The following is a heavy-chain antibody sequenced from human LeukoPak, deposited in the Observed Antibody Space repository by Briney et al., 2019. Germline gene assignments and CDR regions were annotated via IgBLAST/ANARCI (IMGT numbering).Heavy chain of an antibody. Sequence: ASVKVSCKASGYTFIDYYIHWVRQAAGQGLEWMGWIDPNSGGTKYAQKFQGRVTMTRDTSITTTYMELSSLRSDDTAVYFCARNYMYGDDFWGQGTTVTVSS. CDR3: ARNYMYGDDF. CDR1: GYTFIDYY. D-gene: IGHD2-8*01. J-gene: IGHJ4*02. CDR2: IDPNSGGT. V-gene: IGHV1-2*02.